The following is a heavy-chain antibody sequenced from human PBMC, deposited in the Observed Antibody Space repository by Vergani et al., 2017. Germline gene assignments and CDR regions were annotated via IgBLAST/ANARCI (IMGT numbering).Heavy chain of an antibody. Sequence: QVQLQQWGAGLLKPSETLSLKCAVYGGSFTKYYWSWIRQPPGKGLEWIGRIYTSGNTNYNPSLKSRVTISVDTSKNQFSLKLSSVTAADTAVYYCAREGEATGGIDDWGQGTLVTVSS. J-gene: IGHJ4*02. V-gene: IGHV4-59*10. CDR1: GGSFTKYY. CDR3: AREGEATGGIDD. D-gene: IGHD1-14*01. CDR2: IYTSGNT.